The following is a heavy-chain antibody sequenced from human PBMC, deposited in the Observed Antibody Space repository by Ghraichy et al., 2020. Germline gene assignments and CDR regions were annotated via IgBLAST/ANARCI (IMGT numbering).Heavy chain of an antibody. Sequence: SQTLSLTCAVYGGSFSGYYWSWIRQPPGKGLEWIGEINHSGSTNYNPSLKSRVTISVDTSKNQFSLKLSSVTAADTAVYYCARDGIAVDARFDPWGQGTLVTVSS. CDR3: ARDGIAVDARFDP. CDR1: GGSFSGYY. CDR2: INHSGST. D-gene: IGHD6-19*01. V-gene: IGHV4-34*01. J-gene: IGHJ5*02.